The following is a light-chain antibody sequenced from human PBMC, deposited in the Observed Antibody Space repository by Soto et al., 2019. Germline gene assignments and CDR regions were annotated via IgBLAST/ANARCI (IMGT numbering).Light chain of an antibody. CDR1: TGAVTSGHY. J-gene: IGLJ1*01. V-gene: IGLV7-46*01. CDR3: LLSYSGGLLYV. Sequence: QAVVTQEPSLTVSPGGTVTLTCGSSTGAVTSGHYPYWFQQKPGQAPRTLIYDTNNKHSWTPARFSGSLLGGKAALTLSGAQPEDEADYYCLLSYSGGLLYVFGAGTKLTVL. CDR2: DTN.